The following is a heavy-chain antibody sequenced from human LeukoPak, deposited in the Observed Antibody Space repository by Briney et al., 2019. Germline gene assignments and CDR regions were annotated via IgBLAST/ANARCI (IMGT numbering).Heavy chain of an antibody. Sequence: SETLSLTCTVSGGSISSYYWSWIRQPAGKGLEWIGRIYISGSTNYNPSLKSRVTMSVDTSKNQFSLKLSSVTAADTAVYYCAREYYYDSSGYWYYYGMDVWGQGTTVTVS. V-gene: IGHV4-4*07. CDR2: IYISGST. CDR1: GGSISSYY. CDR3: AREYYYDSSGYWYYYGMDV. D-gene: IGHD3-22*01. J-gene: IGHJ6*02.